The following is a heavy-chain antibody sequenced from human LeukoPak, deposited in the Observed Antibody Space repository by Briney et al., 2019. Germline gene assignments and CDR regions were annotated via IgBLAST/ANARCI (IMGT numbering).Heavy chain of an antibody. D-gene: IGHD2-15*01. CDR2: IYYSGST. J-gene: IGHJ6*02. V-gene: IGHV4-59*06. Sequence: SETLSLTCTVSGGSISSYYWSWIRQHPGKGLEWIGYIYYSGSTYYNPSLKSRVTISVDTSKNQFSLKLSSVTAADTAVYYCARDNGGSSGHYGMDVWGQGTTVTVSS. CDR3: ARDNGGSSGHYGMDV. CDR1: GGSISSYY.